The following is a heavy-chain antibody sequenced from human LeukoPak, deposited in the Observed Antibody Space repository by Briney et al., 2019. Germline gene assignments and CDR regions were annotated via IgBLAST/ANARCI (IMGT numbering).Heavy chain of an antibody. CDR3: ARLEDWSGAFDI. V-gene: IGHV4-59*08. D-gene: IGHD3-9*01. CDR1: GGSISSFY. Sequence: PSETLSLTCTVSGGSISSFYWSWIRQPPGKGLEWIGYIYYSGSTNYNPSLKSRVTISVDTSKNQFSLKLSSVTAADTAVYYCARLEDWSGAFDIWGQGTMVTVSS. J-gene: IGHJ3*02. CDR2: IYYSGST.